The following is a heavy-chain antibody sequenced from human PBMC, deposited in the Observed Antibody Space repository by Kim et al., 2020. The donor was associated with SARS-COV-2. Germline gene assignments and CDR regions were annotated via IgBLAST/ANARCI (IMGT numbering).Heavy chain of an antibody. Sequence: ASVKVSCKASGYTFTSYGISWVRQAPGQGLEWMGWISAYNGNTNYAQKLQGRVTMTTDTSTSTAYMELRSLRSDDTAVYYCARDSANIVVVPAAMGWFDPWGQGTLAT. CDR2: ISAYNGNT. CDR1: GYTFTSYG. J-gene: IGHJ5*02. CDR3: ARDSANIVVVPAAMGWFDP. V-gene: IGHV1-18*04. D-gene: IGHD2-2*01.